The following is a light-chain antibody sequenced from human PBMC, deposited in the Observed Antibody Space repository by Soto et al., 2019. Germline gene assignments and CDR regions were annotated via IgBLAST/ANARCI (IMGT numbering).Light chain of an antibody. V-gene: IGLV2-14*01. J-gene: IGLJ3*02. Sequence: QSALTQPASVSGSPGQSITISCTGTSSDIGTYNYVSWYQQHPGKAPKLMIYEVSNRPSGVSNRFSGSKSDKTASLTISGLQAEDEADYYCSSYTSSSLGVFGGGTKLTVL. CDR2: EVS. CDR1: SSDIGTYNY. CDR3: SSYTSSSLGV.